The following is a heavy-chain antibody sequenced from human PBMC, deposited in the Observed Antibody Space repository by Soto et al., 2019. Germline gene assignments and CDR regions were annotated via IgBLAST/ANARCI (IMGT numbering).Heavy chain of an antibody. Sequence: GSSVKVSCKASGYTFTSYYMHWVRQAPGQGLEWMGGIIPIFGTANYAQKFQGRVTITADESTSTAYMELSSLRSEDTAVYYCARDVDDILKGYSLNWFDHWGQGTLGSVS. CDR3: ARDVDDILKGYSLNWFDH. CDR2: IIPIFGTA. V-gene: IGHV1-69*13. J-gene: IGHJ5*02. D-gene: IGHD3-9*01. CDR1: GYTFTSYY.